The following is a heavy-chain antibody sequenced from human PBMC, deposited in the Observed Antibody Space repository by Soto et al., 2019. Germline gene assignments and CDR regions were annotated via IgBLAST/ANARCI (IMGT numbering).Heavy chain of an antibody. Sequence: QVQLVQSGAEVKKPGSSVKVSCKTSGGSFSLSVISWVRQAPGQGLEWMGGIIPSSGSPNHAQDFQGRLSISADDSTSTAYMELRSLRSEATAVYYCATFSRCTWSGFTSYWGQGTLVTVSS. CDR3: ATFSRCTWSGFTSY. CDR1: GGSFSLSV. J-gene: IGHJ4*02. V-gene: IGHV1-69*12. CDR2: IIPSSGSP. D-gene: IGHD3-3*01.